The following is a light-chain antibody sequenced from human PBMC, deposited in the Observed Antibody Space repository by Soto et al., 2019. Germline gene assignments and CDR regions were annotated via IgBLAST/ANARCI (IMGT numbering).Light chain of an antibody. V-gene: IGKV3-15*01. J-gene: IGKJ1*01. CDR2: DAS. CDR3: QQYDDWPET. CDR1: QSVSSN. Sequence: EKVMTQSPATLSVSPGGRATLSCRTSQSVSSNLAWYQQKPGQAPRLLIYDASTRATGIPARFSGSGSGTEFTLTISSLQSEDLAVYYCQQYDDWPETFGQGTKVEIK.